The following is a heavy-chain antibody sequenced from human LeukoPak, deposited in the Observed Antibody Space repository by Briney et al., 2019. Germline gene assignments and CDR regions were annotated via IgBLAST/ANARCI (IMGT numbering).Heavy chain of an antibody. V-gene: IGHV4-34*01. Sequence: SETLSLTCAVYGGSFSGYYWSWIRQPPGKGLEWIGEINHSGSTNYNPSLKSRVTISVDTSKNQFSLKLSSVIAADTAVYYCARGQTSVTTCYFDYWGQGTLVTVSS. CDR3: ARGQTSVTTCYFDY. D-gene: IGHD4-17*01. CDR1: GGSFSGYY. J-gene: IGHJ4*02. CDR2: INHSGST.